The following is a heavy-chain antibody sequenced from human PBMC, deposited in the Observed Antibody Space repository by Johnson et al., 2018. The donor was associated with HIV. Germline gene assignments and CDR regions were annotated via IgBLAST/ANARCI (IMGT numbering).Heavy chain of an antibody. D-gene: IGHD5-18*01. CDR1: GFTFNDYY. CDR2: ISSSGGTI. CDR3: ARLPSGYSRDDFDI. Sequence: VQLVESGGGVVQPGRSLRLSCAASGFTFNDYYMSWIRQAPGKGLEWVSYISSSGGTIYNADSVKGRFTISRNNAKNSLYLQMNSLRAEDTAVYYCARLPSGYSRDDFDIWGQGTMVTVSS. J-gene: IGHJ3*02. V-gene: IGHV3-11*04.